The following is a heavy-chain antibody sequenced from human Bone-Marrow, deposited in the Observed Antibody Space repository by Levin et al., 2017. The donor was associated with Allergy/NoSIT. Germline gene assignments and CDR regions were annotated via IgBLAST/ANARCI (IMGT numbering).Heavy chain of an antibody. CDR1: GFTFSSYA. CDR3: AKACCGSSSSAYYYYGMDG. CDR2: ISGSGGST. Sequence: GGSLRLSCAASGFTFSSYAMSWVRQAPGKGLEWVSAISGSGGSTYYADSVKGRFTISRDNSKNTLYLQMNSLRAEDTAVYYCAKACCGSSSSAYYYYGMDGWGQGTTVTVSS. D-gene: IGHD6-6*01. J-gene: IGHJ6*02. V-gene: IGHV3-23*01.